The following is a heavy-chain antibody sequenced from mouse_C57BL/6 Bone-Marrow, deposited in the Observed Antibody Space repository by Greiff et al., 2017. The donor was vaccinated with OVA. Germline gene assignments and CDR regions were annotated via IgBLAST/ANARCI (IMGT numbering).Heavy chain of an antibody. CDR1: GYTFTDYY. CDR2: INPNNGGT. J-gene: IGHJ2*01. Sequence: VQLQQSGPELVKPGASVKISCKASGYTFTDYYMNWVKQSPGKSLEWIGDINPNNGGTSYNQKFKGKATLTVDKSSSTAYMELRSLTSEDSAVYYCAKGDLDYWGQGTTLTVSS. V-gene: IGHV1-26*01. CDR3: AKGDLDY. D-gene: IGHD3-3*01.